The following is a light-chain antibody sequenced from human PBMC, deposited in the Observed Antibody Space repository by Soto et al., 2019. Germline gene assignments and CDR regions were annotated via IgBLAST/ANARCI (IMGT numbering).Light chain of an antibody. V-gene: IGLV2-11*01. Sequence: ALTQPRSVSGSPGQSVTISCTGTSSDVGGSTYVSWYQQNPGKAPKLMIYDVSIRPSGVPDRFSGSKSGNTASLTISGIQAEDEADSYCCSYAGSYTLGVFGTGTKVTV. CDR3: CSYAGSYTLGV. CDR2: DVS. CDR1: SSDVGGSTY. J-gene: IGLJ1*01.